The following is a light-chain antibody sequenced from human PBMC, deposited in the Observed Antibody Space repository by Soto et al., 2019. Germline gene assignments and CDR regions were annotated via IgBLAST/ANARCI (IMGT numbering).Light chain of an antibody. Sequence: EIVMTQSPATLSVSPGERATLSCRASQSVSSNLAWYQQKPGQAPRLLIYGASTRATCIPARFSGSGSGTEFSLTINNLPSEDFAVYDCQQYNNCPFFGGGTKVEIK. CDR1: QSVSSN. CDR2: GAS. CDR3: QQYNNCPF. V-gene: IGKV3-15*01. J-gene: IGKJ4*01.